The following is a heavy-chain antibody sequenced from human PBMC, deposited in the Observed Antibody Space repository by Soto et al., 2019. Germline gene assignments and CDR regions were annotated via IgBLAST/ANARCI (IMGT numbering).Heavy chain of an antibody. V-gene: IGHV3-23*01. CDR1: GFTFSRYG. Sequence: GSLRLSCAASGFTFSRYGMNWVRQAPGKGLEWVSAISGSGSTTYYADSVKGRFTISRDNSKHTLYLQMNSLRAEDPALYYCAKGQGEYQVLAKYYFDNWGQGTLVTVSS. J-gene: IGHJ4*02. CDR3: AKGQGEYQVLAKYYFDN. D-gene: IGHD2-2*01. CDR2: ISGSGSTT.